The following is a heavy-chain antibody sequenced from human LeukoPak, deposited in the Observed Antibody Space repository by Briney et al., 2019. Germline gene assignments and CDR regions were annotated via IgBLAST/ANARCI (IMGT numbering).Heavy chain of an antibody. J-gene: IGHJ4*02. CDR3: ARELAADFHFDY. V-gene: IGHV1-8*01. Sequence: ASVKVSCKASGYTFTSYDINWVRQATGQGLEWMGWMNPNSGNTGYAQRFQGRVTMARNTSISTVYMELSSLRSEDTAVYYCARELAADFHFDYWGQGTLVTVSS. CDR2: MNPNSGNT. D-gene: IGHD1-1*01. CDR1: GYTFTSYD.